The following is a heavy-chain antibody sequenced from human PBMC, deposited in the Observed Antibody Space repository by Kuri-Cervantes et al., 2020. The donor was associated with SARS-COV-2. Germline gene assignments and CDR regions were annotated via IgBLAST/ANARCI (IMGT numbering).Heavy chain of an antibody. CDR1: GFNFSRTD. CDR2: ISGSGGAT. J-gene: IGHJ4*02. V-gene: IGHV3-23*01. CDR3: AKDHFGVHDF. Sequence: GGSLRLSCAASGFNFSRTDMHWVRQAPGKGLEWVSSISGSGGATYYADSAKGRFTISRDNSQSTVYLRMTNLRSEDTAMYYCAKDHFGVHDFWGQGTLVTVSS. D-gene: IGHD2-21*01.